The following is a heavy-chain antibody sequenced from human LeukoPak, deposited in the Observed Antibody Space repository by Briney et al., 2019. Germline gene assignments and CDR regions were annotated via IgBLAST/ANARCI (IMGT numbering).Heavy chain of an antibody. V-gene: IGHV3-23*01. CDR2: ISGSGSET. CDR1: GFTFSNYA. CDR3: ARDRRDYYDSSGYLFDY. D-gene: IGHD3-22*01. Sequence: PGGSLRLSCGASGFTFSNYAMSWVRQAPGKGLEWVSGISGSGSETYYADVVKGRFTISRDNSNNTLVLQMNSLRAEDTAVYYCARDRRDYYDSSGYLFDYWGQGTLVTVSS. J-gene: IGHJ4*02.